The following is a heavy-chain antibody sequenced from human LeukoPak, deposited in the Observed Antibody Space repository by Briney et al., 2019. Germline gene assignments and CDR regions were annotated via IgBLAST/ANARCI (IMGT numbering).Heavy chain of an antibody. CDR1: GYTLTDYY. V-gene: IGHV1-2*02. Sequence: ASVKVSCKASGYTLTDYYLHWVRQAPGQGLKWMGWINPNSGATHYAQSFQARVTMTRDTSIASSYMELTGLESDDTAVYYCARGRRILGGPENAGDFFWSQGSLVTVSS. J-gene: IGHJ4*01. CDR3: ARGRRILGGPENAGDFF. CDR2: INPNSGAT. D-gene: IGHD7-27*01.